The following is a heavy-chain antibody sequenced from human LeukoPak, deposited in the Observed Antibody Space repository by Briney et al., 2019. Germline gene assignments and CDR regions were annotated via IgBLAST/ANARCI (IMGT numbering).Heavy chain of an antibody. D-gene: IGHD1-26*01. CDR3: ARDDGSYYGDAFDI. V-gene: IGHV3-48*01. Sequence: PGGSLRLSCSASGFSLSDYGMSWVRQAPGKGLEWVSYISSSSSTIYYADSVKGRFTISRDNAKNSLYLQMNSLRAEDTAVYYCARDDGSYYGDAFDIWGQGTMVTVSS. CDR2: ISSSSSTI. J-gene: IGHJ3*02. CDR1: GFSLSDYG.